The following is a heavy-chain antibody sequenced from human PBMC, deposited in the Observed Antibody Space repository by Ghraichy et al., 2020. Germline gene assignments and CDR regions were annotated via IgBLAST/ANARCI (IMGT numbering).Heavy chain of an antibody. CDR3: VKRNCGGDCYTGN. V-gene: IGHV3-23*01. D-gene: IGHD2-21*02. J-gene: IGHJ4*02. CDR1: GFTFHSKA. CDR2: ISGSSGSGGTT. Sequence: GGSLRLSCAASGFTFHSKAMSWVRQAPGKGLEWVSGISGSSGSGGTTYYADTVKVRFTISRDNSKSTLYLQMNSLRVEDTAIYYCVKRNCGGDCYTGNWGEGTLVTVSS.